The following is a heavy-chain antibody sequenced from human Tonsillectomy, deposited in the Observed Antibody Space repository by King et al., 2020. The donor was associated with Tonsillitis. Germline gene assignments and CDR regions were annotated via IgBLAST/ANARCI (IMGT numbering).Heavy chain of an antibody. J-gene: IGHJ4*02. CDR1: GFRFGDYA. CDR3: ARDFDAVSTETPFDY. D-gene: IGHD3-9*01. Sequence: VQLVESGGGLVQPGRSLRLSCAASGFRFGDYAMHWVRQAPGKGLEWVSCITWNGNSKVYADSVKGRFTCSRDNAKNSLYLHMSSLRSEDTAFYYCARDFDAVSTETPFDYWGQGALVTVSS. CDR2: ITWNGNSK. V-gene: IGHV3-9*01.